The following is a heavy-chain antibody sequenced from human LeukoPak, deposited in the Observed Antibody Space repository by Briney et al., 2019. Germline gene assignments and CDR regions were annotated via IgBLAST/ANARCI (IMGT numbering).Heavy chain of an antibody. D-gene: IGHD1-26*01. J-gene: IGHJ4*02. Sequence: GESLKISCKGSGYIFTNYWIGWVRQMPGKGLEWMGTIYPGDSDTRYSPSFQGQVTISADKSINTAHLQWSSLKTSDTAMYYCARQGVGASTCDYWGQGSLVTVSS. CDR2: IYPGDSDT. V-gene: IGHV5-51*01. CDR3: ARQGVGASTCDY. CDR1: GYIFTNYW.